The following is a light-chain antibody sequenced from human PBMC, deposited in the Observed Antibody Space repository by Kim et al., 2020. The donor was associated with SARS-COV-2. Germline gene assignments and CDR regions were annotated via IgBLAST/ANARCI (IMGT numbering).Light chain of an antibody. CDR2: MDS. CDR3: QVWDRSTAV. Sequence: SYELTQPLSVSVALGQTARITCGGNNIGSKNVHWYQPKPGQAPVLVIYMDSNRPSGSPERFSGSNSGNTATLPISRDQAGDEADYYCQVWDRSTAVFCGG. V-gene: IGLV3-9*01. J-gene: IGLJ3*02. CDR1: NIGSKN.